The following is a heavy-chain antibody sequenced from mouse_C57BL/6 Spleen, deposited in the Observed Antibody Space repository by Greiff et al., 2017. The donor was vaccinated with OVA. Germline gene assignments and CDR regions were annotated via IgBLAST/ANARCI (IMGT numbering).Heavy chain of an antibody. V-gene: IGHV5-15*01. CDR1: GFTFSDYG. J-gene: IGHJ3*01. CDR2: ISNLAYSI. Sequence: EVQRVESGGGLVQPGGSLKLSCAASGFTFSDYGMAWVRQAPRKGPEWVAFISNLAYSIYYADTVTGRFTISRENAKNTLYLEMSSLRSEDTAMYYCARHEEKGFAYWGQGTLVTVSA. CDR3: ARHEEKGFAY.